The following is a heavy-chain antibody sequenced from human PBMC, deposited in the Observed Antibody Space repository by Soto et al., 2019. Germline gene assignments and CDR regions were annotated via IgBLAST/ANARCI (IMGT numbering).Heavy chain of an antibody. V-gene: IGHV3-33*01. J-gene: IGHJ4*02. D-gene: IGHD4-17*01. CDR3: AREFMTTVEYYFDY. Sequence: QVQLVESGGGVVQPGRSLRLSCAASGFTFSSYGMHWVRQAPGKGLEWVAVIWYDGSNKYYADSVKGRFTISRDNSKNTLYLQMNSLRAEDTAVYYCAREFMTTVEYYFDYWGQGTLVTVSS. CDR2: IWYDGSNK. CDR1: GFTFSSYG.